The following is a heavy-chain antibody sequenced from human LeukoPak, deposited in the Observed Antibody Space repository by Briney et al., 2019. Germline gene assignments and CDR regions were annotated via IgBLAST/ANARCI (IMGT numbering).Heavy chain of an antibody. D-gene: IGHD5-24*01. CDR1: GGSISSYY. CDR3: AXXXXGWPYYYYGMDV. Sequence: PSETLSLTCTVSGGSISSYYWSWIRQPPGKGLEWIGYIYYSGSTNYNPSLKSRVTISVDTSKNQFSLKLSSVTAADTAMYYCAXXXXGWPYYYYGMDVWGQGTTVTVSS. CDR2: IYYSGST. J-gene: IGHJ6*02. V-gene: IGHV4-59*01.